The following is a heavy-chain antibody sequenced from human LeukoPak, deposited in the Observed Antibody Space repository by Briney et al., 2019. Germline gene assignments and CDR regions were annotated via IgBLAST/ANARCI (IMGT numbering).Heavy chain of an antibody. Sequence: SVKVSXKASGGTFSSYAISWVRQAPGQGLEWMGGIIPIFGTANYAQKFQGRVTITADESTSTAYMELSSLRSEDTAVYYCARGNRRDGYNSLFDYWGQGTLVTVSS. V-gene: IGHV1-69*13. CDR1: GGTFSSYA. J-gene: IGHJ4*02. D-gene: IGHD5-24*01. CDR3: ARGNRRDGYNSLFDY. CDR2: IIPIFGTA.